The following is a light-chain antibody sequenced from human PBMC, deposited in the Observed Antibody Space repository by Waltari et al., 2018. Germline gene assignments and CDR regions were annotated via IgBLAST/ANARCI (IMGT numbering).Light chain of an antibody. CDR1: QSISSW. CDR2: KAS. CDR3: QQYNSYAYT. V-gene: IGKV1-5*03. J-gene: IGKJ2*01. Sequence: DIQMTQSPSTLSASVGDSVTITCRASQSISSWLAWYQQKPGKAPKLLIYKASSLESGVPSRFSGSGSGTEFTLTISSLQPDDFATYYCQQYNSYAYTFGQGTKLEIK.